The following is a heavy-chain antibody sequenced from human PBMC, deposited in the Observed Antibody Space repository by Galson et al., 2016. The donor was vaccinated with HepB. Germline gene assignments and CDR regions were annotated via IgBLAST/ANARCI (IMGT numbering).Heavy chain of an antibody. D-gene: IGHD1-14*01. J-gene: IGHJ3*01. CDR1: GGSISNYY. V-gene: IGHV4-4*07. CDR3: ARGTPWRAFDF. CDR2: IYSTGST. Sequence: TLSLTCTVSGGSISNYYWSWIRQPAGKGLEWIGRIYSTGSTNYNPSLKSRVTMSVDTSKNQFSLILSSVSAADTAGYYCARGTPWRAFDFWGQGTMLTVSS.